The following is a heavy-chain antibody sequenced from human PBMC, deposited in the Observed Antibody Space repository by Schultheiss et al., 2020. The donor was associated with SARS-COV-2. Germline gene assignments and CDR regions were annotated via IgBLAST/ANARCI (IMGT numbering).Heavy chain of an antibody. J-gene: IGHJ5*02. Sequence: GGSLRLSCAASGFTFSSYSMNWVRQAPGKGLEWVSSISSSSSYIYYADSVKGRFTISRDNAKNSLYLQMNSLRAEDTAVYYCARRRSWCSSTSCYVNWFDPWGQGTLVTVSS. CDR1: GFTFSSYS. CDR3: ARRRSWCSSTSCYVNWFDP. D-gene: IGHD2-2*01. V-gene: IGHV3-21*01. CDR2: ISSSSSYI.